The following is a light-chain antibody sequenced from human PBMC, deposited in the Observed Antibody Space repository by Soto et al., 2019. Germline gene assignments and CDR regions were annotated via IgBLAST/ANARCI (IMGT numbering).Light chain of an antibody. CDR3: QSYDRSLSAVV. V-gene: IGLV1-40*01. CDR1: RSDIGAGYR. Sequence: QSVLTQPPSVSGAPGQRVTISCTGSRSDIGAGYRVRWYQQVPGAAPKLLIYDNTNRPSGVSARFFGSKSGTSAPLAITGLQAEDEADYYCQSYDRSLSAVVFGGGTKVTVL. CDR2: DNT. J-gene: IGLJ2*01.